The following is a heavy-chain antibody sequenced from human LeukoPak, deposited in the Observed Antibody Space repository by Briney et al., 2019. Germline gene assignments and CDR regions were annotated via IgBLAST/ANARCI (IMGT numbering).Heavy chain of an antibody. J-gene: IGHJ6*02. CDR2: ISAYNGNT. Sequence: ASVKVSCKASVYTFTSYGISWVRQAPGQGLEWMGWISAYNGNTNYAQKLQGRVTMTTDTSTSTAYMELRSLRSDDTAVYYCARDRIAAAGPGHYYYYYGMDVWGQGTTVTVSS. CDR1: VYTFTSYG. D-gene: IGHD6-13*01. CDR3: ARDRIAAAGPGHYYYYYGMDV. V-gene: IGHV1-18*01.